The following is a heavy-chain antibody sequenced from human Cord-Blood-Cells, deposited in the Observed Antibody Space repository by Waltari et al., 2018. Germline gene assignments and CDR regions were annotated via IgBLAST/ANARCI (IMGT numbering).Heavy chain of an antibody. CDR3: ARVYYDFWSGYYDAFDI. CDR2: IIPNFGTA. CDR1: GGTFSSYA. Sequence: QVQLVQSGAEVKKPGSSVKVSCKASGGTFSSYAISWVRQAPGQGLEWMGGIIPNFGTANYAQKFQGRVTIIADKSTSTAYMELSSLRSEDTAVYYCARVYYDFWSGYYDAFDIWGQGTMVTVSS. J-gene: IGHJ3*02. V-gene: IGHV1-69*06. D-gene: IGHD3-3*01.